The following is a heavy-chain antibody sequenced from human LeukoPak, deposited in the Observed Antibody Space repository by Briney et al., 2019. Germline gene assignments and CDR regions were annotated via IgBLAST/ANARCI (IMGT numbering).Heavy chain of an antibody. D-gene: IGHD6-13*01. CDR1: GFTFSRYS. Sequence: GGSLRLSCAASGFTFSRYSMNWVRHAPGKGLEWLSYISSRSSTIYNADSVKGRFTISRDNAKNSLYLQMNSLRDEDTALYYCARVAATGALVDFDIWGQGTMVTVPS. CDR3: ARVAATGALVDFDI. V-gene: IGHV3-48*02. CDR2: ISSRSSTI. J-gene: IGHJ3*02.